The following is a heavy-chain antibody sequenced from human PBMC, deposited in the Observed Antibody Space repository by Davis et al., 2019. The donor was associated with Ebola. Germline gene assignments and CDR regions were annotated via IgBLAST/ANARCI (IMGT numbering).Heavy chain of an antibody. J-gene: IGHJ4*02. CDR1: GYTFTDYN. Sequence: ASVKVPCKASGYTFTDYNIHWMRQAPGQGLEWLGRVISNSGGTNYAQNFQGRVTMSRDTSISTAYMELSRLTSDDTAVYYCARGHNYGFEYWGQGTLVNVSS. V-gene: IGHV1-2*06. D-gene: IGHD5-18*01. CDR2: VISNSGGT. CDR3: ARGHNYGFEY.